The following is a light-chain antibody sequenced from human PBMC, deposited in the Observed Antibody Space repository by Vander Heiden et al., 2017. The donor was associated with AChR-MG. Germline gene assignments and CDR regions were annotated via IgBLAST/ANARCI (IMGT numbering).Light chain of an antibody. CDR1: HGISSY. CDR3: QRSDSTPRT. J-gene: IGKJ1*01. V-gene: IGKV1-39*01. Sequence: DIQMTQSPSSLSASAGDRVTITCRASHGISSYLNWYQQKPRKAPKLLIYAASSLQSGVPSRFSGSGSGTDFTLTISSLHPEDFATYYCQRSDSTPRTFGQGTKVEIQ. CDR2: AAS.